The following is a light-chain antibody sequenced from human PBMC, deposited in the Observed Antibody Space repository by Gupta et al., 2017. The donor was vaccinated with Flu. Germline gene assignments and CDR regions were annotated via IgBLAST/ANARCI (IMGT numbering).Light chain of an antibody. CDR1: SYYSVAGYD. Sequence: VTIISSGSSYYSVAGYDVHWYQQLPGTAPELLIYVNHNRPPGAPARFSGAKSGTSSSLAINGRQAEDEADYYCTASDSSLNGCVFGTGTKFTVL. V-gene: IGLV1-40*01. CDR2: VNH. CDR3: TASDSSLNGCV. J-gene: IGLJ1*01.